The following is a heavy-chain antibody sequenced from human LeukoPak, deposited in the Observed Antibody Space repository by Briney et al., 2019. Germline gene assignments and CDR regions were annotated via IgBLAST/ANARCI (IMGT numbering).Heavy chain of an antibody. D-gene: IGHD4-11*01. J-gene: IGHJ2*01. Sequence: GGSLRLSCAASGFTFSSYEMTWVRQAPGKGLEWVSYINSRADLKSYADSVKGRFTISRDNSKNSLFLHMSSLRVDDTGVYFCARRTTGAYFDLWGRGTLVPVSS. CDR1: GFTFSSYE. V-gene: IGHV3-48*03. CDR3: ARRTTGAYFDL. CDR2: INSRADLK.